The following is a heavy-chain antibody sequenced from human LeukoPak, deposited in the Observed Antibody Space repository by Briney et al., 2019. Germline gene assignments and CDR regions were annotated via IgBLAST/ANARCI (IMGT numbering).Heavy chain of an antibody. D-gene: IGHD3-9*01. CDR1: GGTFSSYA. Sequence: SVKVSCKASGGTFSSYAISWVRQAPGQGLEWMGGIIPIFGTANYAQKFQGRVTMTTDTSTSTAYMELRSLRSDDTAVYYCARGVYYDILTGLLPTDYWGQGTLATVSS. V-gene: IGHV1-69*05. CDR3: ARGVYYDILTGLLPTDY. CDR2: IIPIFGTA. J-gene: IGHJ4*02.